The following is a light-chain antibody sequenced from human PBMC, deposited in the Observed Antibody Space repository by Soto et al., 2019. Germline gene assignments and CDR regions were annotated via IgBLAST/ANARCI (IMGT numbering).Light chain of an antibody. CDR3: SSYTSSRTLL. CDR1: SSDVGGYNY. J-gene: IGLJ2*01. CDR2: EVS. V-gene: IGLV2-14*01. Sequence: QSALTQPASVSGSPGQSITISCTGTSSDVGGYNYVSWYQQHPGKAPKLIIYEVSNRPSGVSNRFSGSKSGNTASLTISGLQAEDEADYYCSSYTSSRTLLFGGGTKLTVL.